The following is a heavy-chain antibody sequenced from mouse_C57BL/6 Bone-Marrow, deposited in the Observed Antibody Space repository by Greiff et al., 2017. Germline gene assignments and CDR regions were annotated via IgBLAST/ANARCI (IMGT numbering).Heavy chain of an antibody. CDR3: ARIVLLRFYAMDY. CDR1: VFSLSTFGMG. V-gene: IGHV8-8*01. Sequence: QVTLKVSGPLILQPSQTLSLTCSFSVFSLSTFGMGVGWIRHPSGNGLECLAHIWWYDDKYYNPALKSRLTISKDTSKNQVFLKIANVDTADTATYYCARIVLLRFYAMDYWGQGTSVTVSS. CDR2: IWWYDDK. J-gene: IGHJ4*01. D-gene: IGHD1-1*01.